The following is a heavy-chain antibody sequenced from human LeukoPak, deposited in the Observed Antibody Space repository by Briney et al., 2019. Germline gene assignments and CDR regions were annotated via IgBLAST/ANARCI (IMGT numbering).Heavy chain of an antibody. D-gene: IGHD6-19*01. V-gene: IGHV3-7*01. J-gene: IGHJ4*02. CDR2: IKQDGSEK. CDR1: GFTFSSYW. CDR3: AREWGAPGYGSGWYGKGT. Sequence: GGSLRLSCAASGFTFSSYWMSWVRQAPGKGLEWVANIKQDGSEKYYVDSVKGRFTIPRDNAKNSLYLQMNSLRAEDTAVYYCAREWGAPGYGSGWYGKGTWGQGTLVTVSS.